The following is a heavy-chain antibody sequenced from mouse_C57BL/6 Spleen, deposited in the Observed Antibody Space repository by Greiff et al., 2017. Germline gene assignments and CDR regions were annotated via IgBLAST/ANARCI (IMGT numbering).Heavy chain of an antibody. J-gene: IGHJ2*01. CDR2: ISSGGSYT. D-gene: IGHD4-1*01. CDR3: ARLDWDVGDY. V-gene: IGHV5-6*01. CDR1: GFTFSSYG. Sequence: EVMLVESGGDLVKPGGSLKLSCAASGFTFSSYGMSWVRQTPDKRLEWVATISSGGSYTSYPDSVKGRFTISRDNAKNTLYLQRSSLKAEDTAMYYCARLDWDVGDYWGQGTTLTVSS.